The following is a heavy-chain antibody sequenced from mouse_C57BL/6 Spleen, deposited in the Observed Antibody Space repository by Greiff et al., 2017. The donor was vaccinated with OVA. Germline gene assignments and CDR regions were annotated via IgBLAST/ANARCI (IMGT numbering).Heavy chain of an antibody. Sequence: QVQLQQPGAELVKPGASVKLSCKASGYTFTSYWMQWVKQRPGQGLEWIGEIDPSDSYTTYNQKFKGKATLTVDTSSSTAYMQLSSLTSEDSAVYYCARGGYGSSRYYFDYWGQGTTLTVSS. CDR1: GYTFTSYW. D-gene: IGHD1-1*01. CDR3: ARGGYGSSRYYFDY. J-gene: IGHJ2*01. CDR2: IDPSDSYT. V-gene: IGHV1-50*01.